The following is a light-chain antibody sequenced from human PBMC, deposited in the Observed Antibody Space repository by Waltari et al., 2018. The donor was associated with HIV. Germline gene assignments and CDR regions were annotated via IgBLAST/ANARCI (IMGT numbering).Light chain of an antibody. Sequence: QSALTQPPSASGSPGQSVTISCTGTSSDVGGYNYVSWYQQLPGRAPKLMIYDVTKLPPRVPVRFSGSKSGNTASLTVSGLQAEDEADYFCSSYSGSNTLLFGGGTQLTVL. V-gene: IGLV2-8*01. CDR2: DVT. CDR3: SSYSGSNTLL. CDR1: SSDVGGYNY. J-gene: IGLJ2*01.